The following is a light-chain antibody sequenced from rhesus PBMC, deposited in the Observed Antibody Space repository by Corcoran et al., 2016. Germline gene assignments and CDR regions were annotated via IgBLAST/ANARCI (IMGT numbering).Light chain of an antibody. J-gene: IGKJ2*01. CDR2: YAS. Sequence: IQMTQSPSSLSASVGDSVTITCRASQGINHYFVWYQQIPGKAPNPLIYYASYLTRGVPSRFSGSGSVTDFILTLTCLQPEDFATSSYHQNVRSPSRFGQGTKLEIK. CDR1: QGINHY. CDR3: HQNVRSPSR. V-gene: IGKV1S14*01.